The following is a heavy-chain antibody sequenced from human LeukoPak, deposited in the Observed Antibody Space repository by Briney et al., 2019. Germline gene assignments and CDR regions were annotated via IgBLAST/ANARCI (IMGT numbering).Heavy chain of an antibody. D-gene: IGHD2/OR15-2a*01. V-gene: IGHV3-48*02. CDR3: VRDHYYSFDY. CDR1: GFTFSSYS. Sequence: GGSLRLSCAASGFTFSSYSMNWVRQAPGKGLEWISYISSSSSAIYYADSVKGRSTISRDNAKNSLYLQMNSLRDEDTAVYYCVRDHYYSFDYGGQGTLVTVSS. CDR2: ISSSSSAI. J-gene: IGHJ4*02.